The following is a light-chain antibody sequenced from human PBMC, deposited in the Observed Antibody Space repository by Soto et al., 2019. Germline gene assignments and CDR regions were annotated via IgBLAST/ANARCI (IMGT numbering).Light chain of an antibody. Sequence: SVLTQPPSVSGAPGQRITISCTGTSSNVGAGYDVHWYQHLPGRAPRLLVYGYKNRASGIPDRFSVSRSGTSDSLAITGLQAEDEAEYFCQSFDISLRGFVFGGGTKVTVL. J-gene: IGLJ1*01. V-gene: IGLV1-40*02. CDR1: SSNVGAGYD. CDR3: QSFDISLRGFV. CDR2: GYK.